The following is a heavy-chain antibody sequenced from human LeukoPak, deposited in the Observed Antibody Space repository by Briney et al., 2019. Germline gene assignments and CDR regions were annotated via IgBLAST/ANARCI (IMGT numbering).Heavy chain of an antibody. CDR2: IQTSGST. J-gene: IGHJ6*03. D-gene: IGHD1-1*01. Sequence: SETLSLTCTVSGGSISSYYWSWIRQPAGKGLEWIGRIQTSGSTKYNPSLKSRVTMSVDTSKNQFSLKLSSVTAADTAVYYCARQSGIYYYYYMDVWGKGTTVTISS. CDR3: ARQSGIYYYYYMDV. CDR1: GGSISSYY. V-gene: IGHV4-4*07.